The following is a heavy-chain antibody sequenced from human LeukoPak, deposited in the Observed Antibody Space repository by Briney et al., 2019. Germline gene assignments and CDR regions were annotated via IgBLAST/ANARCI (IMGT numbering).Heavy chain of an antibody. J-gene: IGHJ4*02. CDR2: ISSSSHYT. CDR1: GFTFRDHY. Sequence: PGGSLRLSCAASGFTFRDHYMGWVRQAPGQGLAWVSYISSSSHYTNYVVSVRGRFIIPRDNVKDSLYLQMNSLRVDDTAIYYCVRETTEGAKDYWGQGTQVTVSS. CDR3: VRETTEGAKDY. D-gene: IGHD1-14*01. V-gene: IGHV3-11*05.